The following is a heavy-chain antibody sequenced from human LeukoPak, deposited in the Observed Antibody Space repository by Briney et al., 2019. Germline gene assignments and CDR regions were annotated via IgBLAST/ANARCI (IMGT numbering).Heavy chain of an antibody. Sequence: PGGSLRLSCAASGFTFSSSWMHWVRQAPGEGPVWLSRINTDGSRTDYADSVKGRFTISRDNAKNTLYLQMNSLRAEDTAVYYCTEERGWVGEILFDHWGQGTLVTVPS. J-gene: IGHJ4*02. CDR1: GFTFSSSW. V-gene: IGHV3-74*01. CDR2: INTDGSRT. CDR3: TEERGWVGEILFDH. D-gene: IGHD1-26*01.